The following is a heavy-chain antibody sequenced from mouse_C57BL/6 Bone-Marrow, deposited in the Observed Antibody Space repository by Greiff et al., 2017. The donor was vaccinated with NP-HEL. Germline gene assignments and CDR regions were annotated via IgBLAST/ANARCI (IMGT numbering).Heavy chain of an antibody. J-gene: IGHJ2*01. CDR2: ISDGGSYT. Sequence: EVQLVESGGGLVKPGGSLKLSCAASGFTFSSYAMSWVRQTPEKRLEWVATISDGGSYTYYPDNVKGRFTISRDNAKTNLYLQMSHLKSEDTAMYYCAREGFITLDYWGQGTTLTVSS. CDR3: AREGFITLDY. CDR1: GFTFSSYA. D-gene: IGHD1-1*01. V-gene: IGHV5-4*01.